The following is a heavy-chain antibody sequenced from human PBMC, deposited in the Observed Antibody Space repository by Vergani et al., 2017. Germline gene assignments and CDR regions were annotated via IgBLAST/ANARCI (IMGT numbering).Heavy chain of an antibody. J-gene: IGHJ5*02. D-gene: IGHD2-2*01. Sequence: QVQLQESGPGLVKPSETLSLTCAVSGYSISSGYYWGWIRQPPGKGLEWIGSIYHSGSTYYNPSLKSRVTISVDTSKNQFSLKLSSVTAADTAVYYCARQIGYCSSTSCYEGWFDPWGQGTLVTVSS. CDR2: IYHSGST. CDR1: GYSISSGYY. V-gene: IGHV4-38-2*01. CDR3: ARQIGYCSSTSCYEGWFDP.